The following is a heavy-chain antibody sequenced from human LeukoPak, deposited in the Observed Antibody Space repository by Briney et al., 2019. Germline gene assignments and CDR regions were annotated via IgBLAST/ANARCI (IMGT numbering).Heavy chain of an antibody. CDR3: ARGPYYDFWSGYYRRNYYYMDV. CDR1: GGSFSGYY. J-gene: IGHJ6*03. Sequence: PSETLSLTCAVYGGSFSGYYWSWIRQPPGKGLEWIGEINHSGSTNYNPSLKSRVTVSVDTSKNQFSLKLSSVTAADTAVYYCARGPYYDFWSGYYRRNYYYMDVWGKGTTVTVSS. CDR2: INHSGST. D-gene: IGHD3-3*01. V-gene: IGHV4-34*01.